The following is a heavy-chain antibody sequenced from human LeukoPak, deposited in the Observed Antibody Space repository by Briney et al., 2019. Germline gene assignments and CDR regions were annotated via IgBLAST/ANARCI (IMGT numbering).Heavy chain of an antibody. CDR1: GGTFSSYE. CDR2: IIPMFGTA. CDR3: ARESCSSTSCLVRWFDP. D-gene: IGHD2-2*01. J-gene: IGHJ5*02. V-gene: IGHV1-69*06. Sequence: SVKVSCKASGGTFSSYEISWVRQAPGQGLEWMGGIIPMFGTAKYAQKFQGRVTITADKSTSTAYMELSSLRSEDTAVYYCARESCSSTSCLVRWFDPWGQGTLVTVSS.